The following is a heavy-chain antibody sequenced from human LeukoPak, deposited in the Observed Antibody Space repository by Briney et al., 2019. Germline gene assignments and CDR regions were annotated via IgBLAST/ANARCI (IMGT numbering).Heavy chain of an antibody. CDR2: ISVYNGNT. Sequence: GASVKVSCKASGYTFTSYGINWVRQAPAQGLEWMGWISVYNGNTLYAQRLQGRVTMTTDTSTSTAYMDLRSLRSDDTAVYYCARALDTPTNDYWGQGTLVTVSS. CDR1: GYTFTSYG. V-gene: IGHV1-18*01. J-gene: IGHJ4*02. D-gene: IGHD5-18*01. CDR3: ARALDTPTNDY.